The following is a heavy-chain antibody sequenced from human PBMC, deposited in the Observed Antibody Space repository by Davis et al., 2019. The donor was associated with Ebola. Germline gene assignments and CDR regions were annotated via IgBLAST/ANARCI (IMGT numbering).Heavy chain of an antibody. CDR1: GFTFSTFA. Sequence: PGGSLRLSCVGSGFTFSTFAMHWVRQAPGEGLEWVAVISYDGSTNYYSDSVKGRFTISRDNSKNTLYLQINSLRAEDTAVYYCAKEDRSGWSRSFDSWGQGTLVTVSS. J-gene: IGHJ4*02. V-gene: IGHV3-30*04. D-gene: IGHD6-19*01. CDR2: ISYDGSTN. CDR3: AKEDRSGWSRSFDS.